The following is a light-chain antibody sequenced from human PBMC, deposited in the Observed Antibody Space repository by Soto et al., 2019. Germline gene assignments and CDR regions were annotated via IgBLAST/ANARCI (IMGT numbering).Light chain of an antibody. V-gene: IGKV1-5*01. J-gene: IGKJ1*01. Sequence: DIQMTQSPSTLSASVGYRFTITCRASQSISSWLAWYQQKPGKAPNLLIHDASSLERGVPSRFSGSGSGTEFTLTISSLQPDDFATYYCQQYNSYRTFGQGTTVDIK. CDR1: QSISSW. CDR2: DAS. CDR3: QQYNSYRT.